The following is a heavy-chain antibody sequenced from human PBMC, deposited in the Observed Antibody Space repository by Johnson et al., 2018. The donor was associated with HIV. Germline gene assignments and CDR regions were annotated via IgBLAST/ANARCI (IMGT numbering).Heavy chain of an antibody. V-gene: IGHV3-15*01. D-gene: IGHD2-21*01. CDR2: IKSKTDGGTT. Sequence: VQLVESGGGVVRPGGSPRLSCAASGFTFSNAWMSWVRQAPGKGLEWVGRIKSKTDGGTTDYAAPVKGRFTISRDDSKNTLYLQMNSLKTEDTAVYYCTTFYCGGDCYAFDIWGQGTMVTVSS. J-gene: IGHJ3*02. CDR3: TTFYCGGDCYAFDI. CDR1: GFTFSNAW.